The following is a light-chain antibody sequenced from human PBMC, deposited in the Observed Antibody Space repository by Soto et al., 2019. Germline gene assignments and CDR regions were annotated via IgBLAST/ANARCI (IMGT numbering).Light chain of an antibody. V-gene: IGLV2-14*03. CDR3: SSYTSTSTLSV. J-gene: IGLJ1*01. Sequence: QSALTQPASVSGSPGQSITISCTGPSSDLGGYNYVSWYQQLPGKVPKLIIYDVSNRPSGVSDRFSGSKSGNAASLTISGLQAEDEADYYCSSYTSTSTLSVFGTGTKVTVL. CDR2: DVS. CDR1: SSDLGGYNY.